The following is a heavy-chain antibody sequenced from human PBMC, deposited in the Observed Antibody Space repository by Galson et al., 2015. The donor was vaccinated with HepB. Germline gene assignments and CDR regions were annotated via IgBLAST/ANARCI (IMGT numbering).Heavy chain of an antibody. V-gene: IGHV3-30*18. J-gene: IGHJ6*02. Sequence: SLRLSCAASGFTFSSYGMHWVRQAPGKGLEWVAVISYDGSNKYYADSVKGRFTISRDNSKNTLYLQMNSLRAEDTAVYYCAKEGLRGQVYYYYGIDVWGQGTTVTVSS. D-gene: IGHD3-16*01. CDR1: GFTFSSYG. CDR2: ISYDGSNK. CDR3: AKEGLRGQVYYYYGIDV.